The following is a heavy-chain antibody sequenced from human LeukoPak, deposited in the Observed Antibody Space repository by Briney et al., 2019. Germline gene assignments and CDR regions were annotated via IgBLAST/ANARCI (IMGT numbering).Heavy chain of an antibody. V-gene: IGHV1-46*01. CDR3: ARGYYYDSSGYQRPHYFDY. CDR2: INPSGGSA. CDR1: GYTFTSYY. Sequence: ASVKVSCKASGYTFTSYYMHWVRQAPGQGLEWMGIINPSGGSASYAQKFQGRVTMTRDTSTSTVYMELSSLRSEDTAVYCCARGYYYDSSGYQRPHYFDYWGQGTLVTVSS. J-gene: IGHJ4*02. D-gene: IGHD3-22*01.